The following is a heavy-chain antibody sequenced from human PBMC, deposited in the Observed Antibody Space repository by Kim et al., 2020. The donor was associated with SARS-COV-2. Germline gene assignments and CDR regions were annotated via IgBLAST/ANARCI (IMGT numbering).Heavy chain of an antibody. CDR2: INPINGGT. CDR1: GYTFTDHY. V-gene: IGHV1-2*05. J-gene: IGHJ4*02. CDR3: ARETAGDRWELDY. Sequence: ASVKVSCKASGYTFTDHYMHWVRQAPGEGLEWMGRINPINGGTNYAQKFQGRVTMTRDTSISTAYMELSRLISADTVVYNCARETAGDRWELDYWGQGTLVTVSS. D-gene: IGHD2-21*01.